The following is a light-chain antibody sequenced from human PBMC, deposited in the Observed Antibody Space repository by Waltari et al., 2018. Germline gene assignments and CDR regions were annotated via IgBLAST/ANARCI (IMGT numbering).Light chain of an antibody. V-gene: IGLV2-23*01. CDR1: SSDVWSYNL. J-gene: IGLJ3*02. CDR2: EGS. CDR3: CSYAGSSTFWV. Sequence: QSALTQPASVSGSPGQSITISCTGTSSDVWSYNLVSWYQHHPGKAPKVMIYEGSKRPSGVSDRFSGSKSGNTASLTISGLQAEDEADYYCCSYAGSSTFWVFGGGTKLTVL.